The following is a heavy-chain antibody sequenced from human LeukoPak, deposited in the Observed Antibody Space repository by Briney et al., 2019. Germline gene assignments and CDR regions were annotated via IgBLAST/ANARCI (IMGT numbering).Heavy chain of an antibody. Sequence: PSETLSLTCTVSGGSISSYYWSWIRQPPGKGLEWIGYIYYSGSTNYNPSLKSRVTISVDTSKNQFSLKLSSVTAAATAVYYCARSTYYYDSSGYYYYYGMDVWGQGTTVTVSS. J-gene: IGHJ6*02. CDR3: ARSTYYYDSSGYYYYYGMDV. V-gene: IGHV4-59*01. CDR1: GGSISSYY. D-gene: IGHD3-22*01. CDR2: IYYSGST.